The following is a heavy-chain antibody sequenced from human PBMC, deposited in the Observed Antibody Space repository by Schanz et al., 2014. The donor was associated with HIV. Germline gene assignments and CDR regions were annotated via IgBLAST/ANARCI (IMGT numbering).Heavy chain of an antibody. J-gene: IGHJ6*02. CDR3: ARDKTVATWAYYYGMDV. V-gene: IGHV1-18*01. CDR1: GGSFSNYA. D-gene: IGHD4-4*01. Sequence: QVPLVQSGAAVQTPGSSVTVSCKASGGSFSNYAISWVRQAPGQGLEWMGWISAYNGNTKYAQRLQGRVTMTTDTSTSTAYMELRSLRSDDTAVYYCARDKTVATWAYYYGMDVWGQGTTVTVSS. CDR2: ISAYNGNT.